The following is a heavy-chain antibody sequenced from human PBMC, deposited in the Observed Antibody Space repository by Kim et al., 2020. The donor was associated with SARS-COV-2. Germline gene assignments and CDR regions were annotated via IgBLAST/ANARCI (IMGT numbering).Heavy chain of an antibody. CDR2: ISGSGGSA. D-gene: IGHD1-26*01. Sequence: GGSLRLSCAASGFTFSNYAMSWVRQAPGKGLEWVSGISGSGGSAYYADSVKGRFTISRDNSKNTVYLQMNSLRAEDTAVYCCAKDRRSLSPYYGMDVWGQGTTVTVSS. J-gene: IGHJ6*02. V-gene: IGHV3-23*01. CDR3: AKDRRSLSPYYGMDV. CDR1: GFTFSNYA.